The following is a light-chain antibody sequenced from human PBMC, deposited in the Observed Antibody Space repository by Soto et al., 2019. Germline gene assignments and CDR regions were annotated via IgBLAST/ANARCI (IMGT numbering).Light chain of an antibody. CDR2: DAS. CDR3: QQYDNLPIT. CDR1: QSLLHSNGYNY. Sequence: DIVMTQSPLSLPVTPGEPASISCRSSQSLLHSNGYNYLDWYLQKPGKAPKLLIYDASNLETGVPSRFSGSGSGTDFTFTISSLQPEDIATYYCQQYDNLPITFGQGTRLEIK. J-gene: IGKJ5*01. V-gene: IGKV2-28*01.